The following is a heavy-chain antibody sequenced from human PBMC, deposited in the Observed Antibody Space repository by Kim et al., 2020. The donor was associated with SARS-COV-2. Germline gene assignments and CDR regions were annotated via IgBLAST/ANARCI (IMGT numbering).Heavy chain of an antibody. J-gene: IGHJ2*01. Sequence: NNTNPAHKGRVPISGNTSKKQFSLRLSSVTAADAAVYYCARHLRNWYFDLWGRGTLVTVSS. CDR3: ARHLRNWYFDL. V-gene: IGHV4-39*01. CDR2: N.